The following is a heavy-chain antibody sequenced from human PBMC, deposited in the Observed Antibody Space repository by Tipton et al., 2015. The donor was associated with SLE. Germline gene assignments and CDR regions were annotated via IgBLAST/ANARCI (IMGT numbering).Heavy chain of an antibody. CDR1: GGSFSGYY. CDR3: ARGVSGYFHYCYMDV. Sequence: LRLSCAVYGGSFSGYYWSWIRQPPGKGLEWIGEINHSGSTNYNPSLKSRVTISLDTSNNQFSLRLSSVTAADTAVYYCARGVSGYFHYCYMDVWGKGTTVTISS. D-gene: IGHD3-10*01. J-gene: IGHJ6*03. CDR2: INHSGST. V-gene: IGHV4-34*01.